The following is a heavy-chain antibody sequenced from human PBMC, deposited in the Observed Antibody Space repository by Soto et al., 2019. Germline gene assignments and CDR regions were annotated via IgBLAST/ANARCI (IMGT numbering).Heavy chain of an antibody. CDR2: IYYSGST. V-gene: IGHV4-30-4*01. J-gene: IGHJ5*02. D-gene: IGHD2-15*01. Sequence: SETLSLTCTVSGGSISSGDYYWSWIRQPPGKGLEWIGYIYYSGSTYYNPSLKSRVTISVDTSKNQFSLKLSSVTAADTAVYYCARGVVVVVAATPLYNWFDPWGQGTLVTVSS. CDR1: GGSISSGDYY. CDR3: ARGVVVVVAATPLYNWFDP.